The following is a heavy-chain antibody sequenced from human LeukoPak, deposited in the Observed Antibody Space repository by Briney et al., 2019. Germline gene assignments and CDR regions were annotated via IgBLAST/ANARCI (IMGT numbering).Heavy chain of an antibody. J-gene: IGHJ6*02. CDR2: ISAYNGNT. CDR3: ARSLNGIQLWLPDYYYYYGMDV. D-gene: IGHD5-18*01. V-gene: IGHV1-18*01. Sequence: ASVTVSCKASGYTFTSYGISWVRQAPGQGLEWMGWISAYNGNTNYAQKLQGRVTMTTDTSTSTAYMELRSLRSDDTAVYYCARSLNGIQLWLPDYYYYYGMDVWGQGTTVTVSS. CDR1: GYTFTSYG.